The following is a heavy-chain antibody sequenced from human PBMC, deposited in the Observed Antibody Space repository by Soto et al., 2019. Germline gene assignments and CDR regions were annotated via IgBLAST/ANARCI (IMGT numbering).Heavy chain of an antibody. Sequence: ASVKVSCKASGYTFTGYYVHWVRGAPGQGLEWMGWINPETGATSYAQKFQGRVTLSRDTSINTAYLELSSLRFDDAAVYFCARERYQVISDGMDVWGQGTTVTVSS. CDR1: GYTFTGYY. CDR3: ARERYQVISDGMDV. D-gene: IGHD2-2*01. J-gene: IGHJ6*02. V-gene: IGHV1-2*02. CDR2: INPETGAT.